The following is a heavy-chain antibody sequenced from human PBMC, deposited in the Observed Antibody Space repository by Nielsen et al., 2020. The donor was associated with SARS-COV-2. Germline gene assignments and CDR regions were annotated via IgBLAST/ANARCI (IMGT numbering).Heavy chain of an antibody. V-gene: IGHV1-69*02. CDR1: GYTFTGYY. CDR2: IIPILGIA. D-gene: IGHD1-26*01. Sequence: SVKVSCKASGYTFTGYYMHWVRQAPGQGLEWMGRIIPILGIANYAQKFQGRVTITADKSTSTAYMELSSLRSEDTAVYYCARKSGSYINDAFDIWGQGTMVTVSS. CDR3: ARKSGSYINDAFDI. J-gene: IGHJ3*02.